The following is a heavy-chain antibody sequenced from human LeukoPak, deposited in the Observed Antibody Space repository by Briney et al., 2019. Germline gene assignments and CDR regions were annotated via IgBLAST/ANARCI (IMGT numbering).Heavy chain of an antibody. V-gene: IGHV4-34*01. CDR3: ARDEKIWQYNWFDP. J-gene: IGHJ5*02. D-gene: IGHD5-24*01. CDR1: GGSFSGYY. CDR2: INHSGST. Sequence: SETLSLTCAVYGGSFSGYYWSWIRQPPGKGLEWIGEINHSGSTNYNPSLKSRVTISVDTSKNQFSLKLSSVTAADTAVYYCARDEKIWQYNWFDPWGQGTLVTVSS.